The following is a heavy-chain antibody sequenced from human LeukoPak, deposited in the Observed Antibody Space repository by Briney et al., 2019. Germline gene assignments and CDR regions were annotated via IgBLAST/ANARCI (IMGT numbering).Heavy chain of an antibody. Sequence: SETLSLTCAVYGGSFSGYYWSWIRQPPGKGLEWLGEINHSGSTNYNPSLKSRVTISVDTSKNQFSLKLSSVTAADTAVYYCARRATVTTWGYYYYYGMDVWGQGTTVTVSS. CDR2: INHSGST. J-gene: IGHJ6*02. V-gene: IGHV4-34*01. CDR1: GGSFSGYY. CDR3: ARRATVTTWGYYYYYGMDV. D-gene: IGHD4-17*01.